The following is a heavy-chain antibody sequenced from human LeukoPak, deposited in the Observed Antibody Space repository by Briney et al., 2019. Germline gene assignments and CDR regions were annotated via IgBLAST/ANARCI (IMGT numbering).Heavy chain of an antibody. J-gene: IGHJ6*04. CDR2: IKQDGTEK. Sequence: GESLRLSCAASGFTFTTYWMSWVRQAPGKGLEWVANIKQDGTEKYYVDSVKGRFTISRDNAKNSLYLQMNSLRAEDTAVYYCARYTATVVWGKGTTVTVSS. V-gene: IGHV3-7*01. CDR3: ARYTATVV. CDR1: GFTFTTYW. D-gene: IGHD5-18*01.